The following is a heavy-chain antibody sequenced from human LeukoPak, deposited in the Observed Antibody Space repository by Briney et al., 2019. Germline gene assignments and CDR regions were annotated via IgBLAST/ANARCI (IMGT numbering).Heavy chain of an antibody. CDR3: ARDLPGPVRVGSGWYEGWFDP. CDR2: TYYRSKWYN. CDR1: GDSVSSNSAA. D-gene: IGHD6-19*01. V-gene: IGHV6-1*01. Sequence: SQTLSLTCAISGDSVSSNSAAWNWIRQSPSRGLEWLGRTYYRSKWYNDYAVSVKSRITINPDTSKNQFSLQLNSVTPEDTAVYYCARDLPGPVRVGSGWYEGWFDPWGQGTLVTVSS. J-gene: IGHJ5*02.